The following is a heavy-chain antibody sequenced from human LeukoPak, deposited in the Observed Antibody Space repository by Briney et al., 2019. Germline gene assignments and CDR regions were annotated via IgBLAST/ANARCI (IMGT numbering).Heavy chain of an antibody. D-gene: IGHD1-26*01. J-gene: IGHJ3*02. CDR1: GGSISSGGYY. Sequence: SQTLSLTCTVSGGSISSGGYYWSWIRQHPGKGLEWIGYIYYSGSTYYNPSLKSRVTISVDTSKNQFSLKLSSVTAADTAVYYCAKDGEYSGSYLGAFDIWGQGTMVTVSS. CDR3: AKDGEYSGSYLGAFDI. CDR2: IYYSGST. V-gene: IGHV4-31*03.